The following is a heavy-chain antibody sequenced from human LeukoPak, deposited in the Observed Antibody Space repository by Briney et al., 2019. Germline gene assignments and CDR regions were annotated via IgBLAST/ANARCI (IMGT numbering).Heavy chain of an antibody. CDR1: GFTFSTYS. CDR2: IDSRSGTI. CDR3: TREALFASPG. J-gene: IGHJ4*02. Sequence: GGSLRLSCAASGFTFSTYSMNWVRQAPGKGLEWVSYIDSRSGTIYYADSVKGRFTISRDNAKNSLYLQMNSLTAEDTAVYYCTREALFASPGWGQGTLVTVSS. D-gene: IGHD2/OR15-2a*01. V-gene: IGHV3-48*04.